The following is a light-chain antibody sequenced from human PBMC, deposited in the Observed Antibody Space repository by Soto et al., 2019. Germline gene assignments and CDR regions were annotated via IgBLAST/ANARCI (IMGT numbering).Light chain of an antibody. CDR1: QNVSSSY. V-gene: IGKV3-20*01. J-gene: IGKJ3*01. CDR3: QQYGSSPPFT. CDR2: GAS. Sequence: IVFTLDPGTPSLSPGERATLSCRARQNVSSSYLAWYQQRPGQAPRLLIYGASSRATGIPDRFSGSGSGTDFTLTISRLEPEDFAVYYCQQYGSSPPFTFGPGTKVDIK.